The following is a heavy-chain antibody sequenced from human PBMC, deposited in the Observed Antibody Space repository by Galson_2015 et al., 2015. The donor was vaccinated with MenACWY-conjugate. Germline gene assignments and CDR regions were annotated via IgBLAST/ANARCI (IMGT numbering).Heavy chain of an antibody. CDR1: GLSFSAYA. Sequence: SLRLSCAGSGLSFSAYAMSWVRQAPGKGLEWVSGISSTGGTADYADSVKGRFTISRDNSKNILYLQLNSLRPEDTAIFYCAKERVGVAAADTFDSWGPGTLVAVSS. V-gene: IGHV3-23*01. D-gene: IGHD6-13*01. CDR2: ISSTGGTA. CDR3: AKERVGVAAADTFDS. J-gene: IGHJ4*02.